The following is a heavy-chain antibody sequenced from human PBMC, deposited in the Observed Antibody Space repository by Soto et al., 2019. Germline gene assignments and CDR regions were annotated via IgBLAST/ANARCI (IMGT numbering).Heavy chain of an antibody. D-gene: IGHD1-26*01. CDR3: ARGGGSPDY. CDR1: GGSISSYY. Sequence: QVQLQESGPGLVKPSETLSLTCTVSGGSISSYYWSWIRQPPGKGLEWIGYIYYSGSTNYNPSLKSRVTISVDTSKNQCSLKLNSVTAADTAVYYCARGGGSPDYWGQGTLVTVSS. J-gene: IGHJ4*02. CDR2: IYYSGST. V-gene: IGHV4-59*01.